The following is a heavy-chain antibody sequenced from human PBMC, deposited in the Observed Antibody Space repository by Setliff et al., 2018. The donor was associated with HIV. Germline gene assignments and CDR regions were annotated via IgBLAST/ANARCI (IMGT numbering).Heavy chain of an antibody. Sequence: ASVKVSCKASGYTFTDYYLHWVRQAPGQGLEWMGWINPNSGGTDYAQKFQGRVTMTRDTSISTAYMELSGLRSDDTAVYYCARSSPYSSSCGYWGQGTLVTVSS. D-gene: IGHD6-6*01. CDR2: INPNSGGT. CDR3: ARSSPYSSSCGY. CDR1: GYTFTDYY. J-gene: IGHJ4*02. V-gene: IGHV1-2*02.